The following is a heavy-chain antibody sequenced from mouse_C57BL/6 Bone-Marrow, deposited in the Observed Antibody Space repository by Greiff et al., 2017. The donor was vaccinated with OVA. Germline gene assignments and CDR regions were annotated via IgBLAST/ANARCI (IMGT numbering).Heavy chain of an antibody. Sequence: VQLQQSGPELVKPGASVKISCKASGYSFTGYYMNWVKQSPEKSLEWIGEINPSTGGTTYNQKFKAKATLTADKSSSTAYMQLNSLTSEDSAVYFCASPRYYGRTWFAYWGQGTLVTVSA. D-gene: IGHD1-1*01. J-gene: IGHJ3*01. V-gene: IGHV1-42*01. CDR3: ASPRYYGRTWFAY. CDR2: INPSTGGT. CDR1: GYSFTGYY.